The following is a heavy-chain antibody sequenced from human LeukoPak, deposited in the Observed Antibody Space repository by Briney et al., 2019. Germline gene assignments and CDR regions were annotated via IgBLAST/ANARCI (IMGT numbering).Heavy chain of an antibody. CDR2: ISWNSGSI. V-gene: IGHV3-9*01. Sequence: PGGSLRLSCAASGFTFDDYAMHWVRHAPGKGLEWVSGISWNSGSIGYADSVKGRFTISRDNAKNSLYLQMNSLRAEDTALYYCATLSRDGYNSGVSKRYYFDYWGQGTLVTVSS. D-gene: IGHD5-24*01. CDR3: ATLSRDGYNSGVSKRYYFDY. J-gene: IGHJ4*02. CDR1: GFTFDDYA.